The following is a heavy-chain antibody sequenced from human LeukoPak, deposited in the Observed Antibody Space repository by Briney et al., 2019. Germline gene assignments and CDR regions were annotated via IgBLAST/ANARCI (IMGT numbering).Heavy chain of an antibody. J-gene: IGHJ4*02. D-gene: IGHD1-26*01. CDR2: IIPIFGTA. V-gene: IGHV1-69*13. CDR3: ARGASGSYYSGDY. Sequence: ASVTVSCTASGGTFSSYAISWVRQAPGQGLEWMGGIIPIFGTANYAQKFQGRVTITADESTSTAYMELSSLRSEDTAVYYCARGASGSYYSGDYWGQGTLVTVSS. CDR1: GGTFSSYA.